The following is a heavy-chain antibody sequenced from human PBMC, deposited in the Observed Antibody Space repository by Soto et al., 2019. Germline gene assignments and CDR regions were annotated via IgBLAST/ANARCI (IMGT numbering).Heavy chain of an antibody. D-gene: IGHD6-25*01. J-gene: IGHJ6*02. CDR2: INTSGGSP. V-gene: IGHV1-46*01. CDR3: ARGGRHSDYYYYYGMDV. Sequence: QVQLVQSGAEVKKPGASVKVSCKAFGYTFTIYYIHWVRQAPGQGLEWMGVINTSGGSPTYAQKFQVRVTMSRDTSTSTVHMELSSLRSEDTAVYYCARGGRHSDYYYYYGMDVWGQGTTVTVSS. CDR1: GYTFTIYY.